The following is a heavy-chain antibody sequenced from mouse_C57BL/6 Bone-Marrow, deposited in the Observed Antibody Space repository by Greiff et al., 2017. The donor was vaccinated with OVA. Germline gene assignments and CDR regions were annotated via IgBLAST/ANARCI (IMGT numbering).Heavy chain of an antibody. J-gene: IGHJ3*01. D-gene: IGHD2-4*01. CDR2: INYDGSST. CDR3: ARAGGTYDYDSFAY. Sequence: EVKLVEPEGGLVQPGSSMKLSCTASGFTFSDYYMAWVRQVPEKGLEWVANINYDGSSTYYLDSLKSRFIISRDNAKNIRYLQMSSLKSEDTATDYYARAGGTYDYDSFAYWGQGTLVTVSA. CDR1: GFTFSDYY. V-gene: IGHV5-16*01.